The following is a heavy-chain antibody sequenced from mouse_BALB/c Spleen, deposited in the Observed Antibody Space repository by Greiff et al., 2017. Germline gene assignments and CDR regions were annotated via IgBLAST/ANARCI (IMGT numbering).Heavy chain of an antibody. CDR1: GFTFSDYY. Sequence: EVQVVESGGGLVKPGGSLKLSCAASGFTFSDYYMYWVRQTPEKRLEWVATISDGGSYTYYPDSVKGRFTISRDNAKNNLYLQMSSLKSEDTAMYYCARKGDYYGSSGMDYWGQGTSVTVSS. CDR2: ISDGGSYT. V-gene: IGHV5-4*02. J-gene: IGHJ4*01. CDR3: ARKGDYYGSSGMDY. D-gene: IGHD1-1*01.